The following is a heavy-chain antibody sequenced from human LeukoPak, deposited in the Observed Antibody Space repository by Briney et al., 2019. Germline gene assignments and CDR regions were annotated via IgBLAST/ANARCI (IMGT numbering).Heavy chain of an antibody. Sequence: PGGSLRLSCAASGFTFSTYAMSWVRQAPGKGLEWVSAISGSGGSTYYADSVKGRFTISRDNSKNTLYLQMNSLRAEDTAVYYCVKSSVPRTTHNDYWGQGTLVTVSS. J-gene: IGHJ4*02. CDR2: ISGSGGST. CDR1: GFTFSTYA. D-gene: IGHD3-10*01. CDR3: VKSSVPRTTHNDY. V-gene: IGHV3-23*01.